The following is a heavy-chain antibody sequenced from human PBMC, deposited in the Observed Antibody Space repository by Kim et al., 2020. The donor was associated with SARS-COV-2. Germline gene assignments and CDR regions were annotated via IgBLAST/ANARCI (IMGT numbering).Heavy chain of an antibody. CDR2: VSYDGSNK. J-gene: IGHJ1*01. V-gene: IGHV3-30*04. D-gene: IGHD2-21*02. CDR1: GFTFSSYA. Sequence: GGSLRLSCAASGFTFSSYAMHWVRQAPGKGLEWVAVVSYDGSNKYYADSVRGRFTISRDNSKNTLYLQMNSLRAEDMAVYYCARGGVVVVTAISQYWGQG. CDR3: ARGGVVVVTAISQY.